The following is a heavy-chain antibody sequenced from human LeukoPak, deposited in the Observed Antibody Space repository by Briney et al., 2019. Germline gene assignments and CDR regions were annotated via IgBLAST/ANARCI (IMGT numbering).Heavy chain of an antibody. Sequence: GGSLRLSCAASGFTFSGYYMSWIRQAPGKGLEWVSYISSSGSTIYYADSVKGRFTISRDNTKNSLYLQMNSLRAEDTAVYYCARDKELRSYDSSGLDYWGQGTLVTVSS. D-gene: IGHD3-22*01. V-gene: IGHV3-11*04. CDR2: ISSSGSTI. J-gene: IGHJ4*02. CDR3: ARDKELRSYDSSGLDY. CDR1: GFTFSGYY.